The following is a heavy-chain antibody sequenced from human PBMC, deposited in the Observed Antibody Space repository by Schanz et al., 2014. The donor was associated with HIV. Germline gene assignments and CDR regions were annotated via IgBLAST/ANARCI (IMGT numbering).Heavy chain of an antibody. Sequence: EVQLVESGGGLIQRGGSLRLSCAASGFAVSSNFLNWVRQTPGKGLEWVSFTSSDGTTYYADSVKGRFTISRDSSKNTLYLQMNGLRAEDTAVYYCARGVPAHSSGWYLDYWGQGTLVIVSS. J-gene: IGHJ4*02. D-gene: IGHD6-19*01. CDR3: ARGVPAHSSGWYLDY. CDR2: TSSDGTT. CDR1: GFAVSSNF. V-gene: IGHV3-53*01.